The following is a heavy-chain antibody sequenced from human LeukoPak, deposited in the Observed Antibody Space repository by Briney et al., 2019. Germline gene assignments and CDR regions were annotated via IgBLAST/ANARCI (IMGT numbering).Heavy chain of an antibody. CDR3: ARGAVTREFDF. CDR2: IYHSGST. J-gene: IGHJ4*02. CDR1: GGSFSGYY. D-gene: IGHD4-17*01. V-gene: IGHV4-34*01. Sequence: SETLSLTCAVYGGSFSGYYWSWIRQPPGKGLEWIGYIYHSGSTYYNPSLKSRVTISVDRSKNQFSLKLSSVTAADSAVYYCARGAVTREFDFWGQGTLVTVSS.